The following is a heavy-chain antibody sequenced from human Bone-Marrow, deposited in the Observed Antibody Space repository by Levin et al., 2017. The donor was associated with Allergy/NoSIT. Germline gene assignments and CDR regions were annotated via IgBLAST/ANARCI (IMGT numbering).Heavy chain of an antibody. J-gene: IGHJ4*02. Sequence: GGSLRLSCAASGFTFSGSAIHWVRQASGNGLEWVARIRTKPYHYATKYASSVEGRFTISREDSENTAFLQMTGLKTEDAAVYYCARMDSDESTGYFFGYWGQGTLVTVSS. V-gene: IGHV3-73*01. D-gene: IGHD3-9*01. CDR3: ARMDSDESTGYFFGY. CDR2: IRTKPYHYAT. CDR1: GFTFSGSA.